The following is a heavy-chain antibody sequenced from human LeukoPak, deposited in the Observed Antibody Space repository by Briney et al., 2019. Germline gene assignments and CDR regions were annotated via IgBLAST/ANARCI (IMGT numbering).Heavy chain of an antibody. CDR1: GFTFSTYA. Sequence: GGSLRLSCAASGFTFSTYAMSWVGQAPGKGLEWVSTIYYSGGNTYSADSVKGRFTISRDNAKNTLYLQMNSLRAEDTAVYYCAKDQGQAVVPRRFDYWGQGTLVTVSS. CDR2: IYYSGGNT. J-gene: IGHJ4*02. D-gene: IGHD2-15*01. CDR3: AKDQGQAVVPRRFDY. V-gene: IGHV3-23*01.